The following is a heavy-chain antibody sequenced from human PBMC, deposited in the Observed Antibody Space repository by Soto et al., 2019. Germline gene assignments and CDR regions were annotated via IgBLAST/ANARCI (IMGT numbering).Heavy chain of an antibody. CDR2: IFSSGST. CDR1: GGSINTFY. CDR3: AREGSYSAYNFAHGIQLWSFDF. J-gene: IGHJ4*02. D-gene: IGHD5-12*01. V-gene: IGHV4-4*07. Sequence: SETLSLTCTVSGGSINTFYWSWVRQPAGKGLEWIGRIFSSGSTSFNPSLESRVAMSVDTSRNHFSLNLSSVTAADMAVYYCAREGSYSAYNFAHGIQLWSFDFWGQGALVTV.